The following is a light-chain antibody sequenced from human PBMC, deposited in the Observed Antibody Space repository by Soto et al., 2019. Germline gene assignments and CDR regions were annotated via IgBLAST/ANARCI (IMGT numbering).Light chain of an antibody. CDR2: DTS. CDR1: QSVSRNY. Sequence: EIVLTQSPGTLSLSPGERASLSCRASQSVSRNYVAWYQFKPGQARRLLIYDTSTRATGIPDRFSGSGSGADFTLTISRLEPEDFAVYFCQQYGSSPLTFGGGSKVEIK. CDR3: QQYGSSPLT. J-gene: IGKJ4*01. V-gene: IGKV3-20*01.